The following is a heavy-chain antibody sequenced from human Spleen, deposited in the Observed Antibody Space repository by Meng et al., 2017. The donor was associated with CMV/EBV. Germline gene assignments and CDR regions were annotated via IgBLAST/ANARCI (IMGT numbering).Heavy chain of an antibody. CDR1: GFTFSTYG. CDR2: IRFDGSDK. CDR3: AKDINDFWSGYYTGYYGMDV. J-gene: IGHJ6*02. Sequence: GGSLRLSCAASGFTFSTYGMHWVRQTPVKGLEWVAFIRFDGSDKYFADSVQGRFTISRDNSKNTLYLQMNSLRAEDTALYYCAKDINDFWSGYYTGYYGMDVWGQGTTVTVSS. D-gene: IGHD3-3*01. V-gene: IGHV3-30*02.